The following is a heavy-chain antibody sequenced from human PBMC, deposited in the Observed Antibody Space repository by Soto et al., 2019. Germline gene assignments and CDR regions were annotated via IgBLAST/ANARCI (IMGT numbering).Heavy chain of an antibody. J-gene: IGHJ2*01. V-gene: IGHV3-73*01. CDR1: GFTFSGSA. D-gene: IGHD2-2*01. CDR3: QVLYCSSTSCYNSGYFDL. CDR2: IRSKANSYAT. Sequence: GGSLRLSCAASGFTFSGSAMHWVRQASGKGLEWVGRIRSKANSYATAYAASVKGRFTISRDDSKNTAYLQMNSLKTEDTAVYYCQVLYCSSTSCYNSGYFDLWGRGTLVTVSS.